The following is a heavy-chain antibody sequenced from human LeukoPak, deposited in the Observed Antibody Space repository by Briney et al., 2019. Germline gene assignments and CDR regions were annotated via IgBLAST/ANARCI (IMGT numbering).Heavy chain of an antibody. D-gene: IGHD3-10*01. CDR1: GGSISSGGYY. J-gene: IGHJ4*02. CDR3: TRRSGSATKVSDY. Sequence: HPSQTLSLTCTVSGGSISSGGYYWSWIRQHPGKGLGWIGYIYYSGSTYYNPSLKSRVTISVDTSKNQFSLKLSSVTAADTAVYYCTRRSGSATKVSDYWGQGTLVTVSS. V-gene: IGHV4-31*03. CDR2: IYYSGST.